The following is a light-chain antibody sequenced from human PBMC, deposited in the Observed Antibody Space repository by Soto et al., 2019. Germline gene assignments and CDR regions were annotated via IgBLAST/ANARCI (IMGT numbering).Light chain of an antibody. J-gene: IGKJ2*01. Sequence: DIQMTQSPSSVSASVGDRVTISCRASQGISNWLAWYQQKPGTAPKLLIYGASSLQSGVPSRFSGSGSGTDFTRTISSLQPEDFATYYCQQANSLPYTFGQGTKLEIK. CDR1: QGISNW. CDR2: GAS. V-gene: IGKV1-12*01. CDR3: QQANSLPYT.